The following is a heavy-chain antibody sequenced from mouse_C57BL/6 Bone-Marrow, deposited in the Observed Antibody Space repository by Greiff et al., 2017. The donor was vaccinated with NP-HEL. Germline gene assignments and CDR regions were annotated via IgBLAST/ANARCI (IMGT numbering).Heavy chain of an antibody. Sequence: EVKLVESGGGLVQPKGSLKLSCAASGFSFNTYAMNWVRQAPGKGLEWVARIRSKSNNYATYYADSVKDRFTISRDDSESMLYLQMNNLKTEDTAMYYCVRHDLYYYAMEYWGQGASVTVSS. V-gene: IGHV10-1*01. D-gene: IGHD1-1*01. CDR2: IRSKSNNYAT. CDR3: VRHDLYYYAMEY. CDR1: GFSFNTYA. J-gene: IGHJ4*01.